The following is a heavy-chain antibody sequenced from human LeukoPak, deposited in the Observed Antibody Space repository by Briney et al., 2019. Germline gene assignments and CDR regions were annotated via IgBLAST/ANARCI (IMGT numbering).Heavy chain of an antibody. CDR1: GFTFSSYS. V-gene: IGHV3-21*01. CDR3: ATCSGGSCYLGY. D-gene: IGHD2-15*01. Sequence: PGGSLRLSCAASGFTFSSYSMNWVRQAPGKGLEWVSSISSSSSYIYYADSVKGRFTISRDNAKNSLYLQMSSLRAEDTAVYYCATCSGGSCYLGYWGQGTLVTVSS. J-gene: IGHJ4*02. CDR2: ISSSSSYI.